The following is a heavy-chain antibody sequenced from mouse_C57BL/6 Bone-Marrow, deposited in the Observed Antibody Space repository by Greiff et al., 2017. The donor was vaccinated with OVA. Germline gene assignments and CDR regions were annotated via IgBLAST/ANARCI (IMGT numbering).Heavy chain of an antibody. V-gene: IGHV5-4*01. CDR3: ARDPYDGYAMDY. D-gene: IGHD2-3*01. J-gene: IGHJ4*01. CDR1: GFTFSSYA. CDR2: ISDGGSYT. Sequence: EVNLVESGGGLVKPGGSLKLSCAASGFTFSSYAMSWVRQTPEKRLEWVATISDGGSYTYYPDNVKGRFTISRDNAKNNLYLQMSHLKSEDTAMYYCARDPYDGYAMDYWGQGTSVTVSS.